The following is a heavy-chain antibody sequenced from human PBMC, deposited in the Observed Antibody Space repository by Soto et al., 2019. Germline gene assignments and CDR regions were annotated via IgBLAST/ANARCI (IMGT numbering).Heavy chain of an antibody. CDR1: GGSFSGYY. V-gene: IGHV4-34*01. Sequence: QVQLQQWGAGLLKPSETLSLTCAVYGGSFSGYYWSWIRPPPGKGLEWVGEINHIGSTNYNPFLKTRVTLLVDTSKNQFSLKLSTVTAADTAVYYCARRAAAGIPHFDYWGQGTLVTVSS. J-gene: IGHJ4*02. D-gene: IGHD6-13*01. CDR2: INHIGST. CDR3: ARRAAAGIPHFDY.